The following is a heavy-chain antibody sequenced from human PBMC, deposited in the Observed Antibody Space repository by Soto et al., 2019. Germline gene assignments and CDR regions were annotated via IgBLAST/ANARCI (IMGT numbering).Heavy chain of an antibody. CDR3: ARERTSRAVDY. Sequence: QVQLVQSGAEVKKPGASVKVSCKASGYTFTSYDINWVRQATGQGLEWMGWMNPNSGNTGYAQRFQGRVTMTTNTSISTAYMELNSLRSEDTAGYYCARERTSRAVDYWGQGTLVTVSS. CDR1: GYTFTSYD. D-gene: IGHD3-16*01. CDR2: MNPNSGNT. J-gene: IGHJ4*02. V-gene: IGHV1-8*01.